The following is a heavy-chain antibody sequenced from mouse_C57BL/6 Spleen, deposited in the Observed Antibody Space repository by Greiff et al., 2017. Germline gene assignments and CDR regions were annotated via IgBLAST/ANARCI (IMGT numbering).Heavy chain of an antibody. CDR3: TRGSNYWFAY. J-gene: IGHJ3*01. CDR1: GFTFSSYA. CDR2: ISSGGDYI. V-gene: IGHV5-9-1*02. Sequence: EVQLQESGEGLVKPGGSLKLSCAASGFTFSSYAMSWVRQTPEKRLEWVAYISSGGDYIYYADTVKGRFTISRDNARNTLYLQMSSLKSEDTAMYYCTRGSNYWFAYWGQGTLVTVSA. D-gene: IGHD2-5*01.